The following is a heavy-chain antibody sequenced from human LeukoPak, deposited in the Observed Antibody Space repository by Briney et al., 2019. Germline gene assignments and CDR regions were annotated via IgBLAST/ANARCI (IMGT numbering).Heavy chain of an antibody. V-gene: IGHV3-23*01. Sequence: GGSLRPSCAASGFTFSSYAISWVRQAPGKGLEWVSTIVGSGVDTYYADSVKGRFTISRDNSKNTLDLQMNSLRAEDTAVYYCARDSMSFWSGYLGYFDYWGQGTLVTVSS. CDR3: ARDSMSFWSGYLGYFDY. CDR2: IVGSGVDT. J-gene: IGHJ4*02. CDR1: GFTFSSYA. D-gene: IGHD3-3*01.